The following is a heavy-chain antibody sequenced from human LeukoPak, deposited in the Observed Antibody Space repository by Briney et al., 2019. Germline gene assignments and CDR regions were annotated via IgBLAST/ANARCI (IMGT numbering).Heavy chain of an antibody. CDR2: ISYDGSNK. V-gene: IGHV3-30*18. Sequence: GGSLRLSCAASGFTFSNYGMHWVRQAPGKGLEWVTFISYDGSNKYSADSVKGRFTISRDNSKNTLYLQMNSLRAEDTAVYYCAKDPGVDAFDIWGQGTMVTVSS. J-gene: IGHJ3*02. CDR3: AKDPGVDAFDI. D-gene: IGHD3-10*01. CDR1: GFTFSNYG.